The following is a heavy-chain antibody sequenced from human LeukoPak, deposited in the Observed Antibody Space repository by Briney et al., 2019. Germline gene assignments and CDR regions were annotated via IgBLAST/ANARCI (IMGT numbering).Heavy chain of an antibody. CDR1: GFTFSNYA. J-gene: IGHJ4*02. D-gene: IGHD3-10*01. CDR2: INSDGRST. Sequence: GGSLRLSCAASGFTFSNYAMSWVRQAPGKGLEWVAAINSDGRSTYYADSVKGRFTISRDNSKNTLYLQMNSLRADDSAVYFCAKGREWLFSYFDFWGQGTLVTVSS. CDR3: AKGREWLFSYFDF. V-gene: IGHV3-23*01.